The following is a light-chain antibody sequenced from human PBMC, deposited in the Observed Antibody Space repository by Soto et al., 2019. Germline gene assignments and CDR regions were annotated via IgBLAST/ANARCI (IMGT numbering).Light chain of an antibody. CDR1: QGISNY. Sequence: DIQMAQSPSAMSASVGDRVTVACRASQGISNYLAWFQQKPGKVPKRLIYGASSLQSGVPSRFSGTGSGTEFTLTISSLQPEDFATYYCQQYNSYPWTFGQGTKVDIK. V-gene: IGKV1-17*03. CDR3: QQYNSYPWT. CDR2: GAS. J-gene: IGKJ1*01.